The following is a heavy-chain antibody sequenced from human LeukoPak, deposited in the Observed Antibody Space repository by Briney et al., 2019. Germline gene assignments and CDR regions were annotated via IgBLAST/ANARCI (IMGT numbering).Heavy chain of an antibody. Sequence: KASETLSLTGTVSGGSISSSSYYWGWIRQPPGKGLEWIGSIYYSGSTYYNPSLKSRVTISVDTSKNQFSLKLSSVTAADTAVYYCAREIAAARNWFDPWGQGTLVTVSS. CDR2: IYYSGST. CDR1: GGSISSSSYY. V-gene: IGHV4-39*07. CDR3: AREIAAARNWFDP. D-gene: IGHD6-13*01. J-gene: IGHJ5*02.